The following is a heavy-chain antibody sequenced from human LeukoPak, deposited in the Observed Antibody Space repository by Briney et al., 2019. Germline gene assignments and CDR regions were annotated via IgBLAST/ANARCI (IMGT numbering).Heavy chain of an antibody. CDR2: IIPIFGTA. V-gene: IGHV1-69*05. D-gene: IGHD2-2*01. Sequence: ASVKVSCKASGGTFSSYAISWARQAPGQGLEWMGGIIPIFGTANYAQKFQGRVTITTDESTSTAYMELSSLRSEDTAAHYCARSVAVPAAPFQHWGQGTLVTVSS. J-gene: IGHJ1*01. CDR1: GGTFSSYA. CDR3: ARSVAVPAAPFQH.